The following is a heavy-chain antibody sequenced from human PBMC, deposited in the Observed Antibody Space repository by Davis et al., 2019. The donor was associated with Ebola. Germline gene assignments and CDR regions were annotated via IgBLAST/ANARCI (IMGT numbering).Heavy chain of an antibody. D-gene: IGHD2/OR15-2a*01. J-gene: IGHJ6*04. V-gene: IGHV3-30*02. CDR3: AKDLGSFAYYYGMDV. Sequence: GRFTISRDNSRNTLYLHMSSLRAEDTAVYYCAKDLGSFAYYYGMDVWGKGTTVTVSS.